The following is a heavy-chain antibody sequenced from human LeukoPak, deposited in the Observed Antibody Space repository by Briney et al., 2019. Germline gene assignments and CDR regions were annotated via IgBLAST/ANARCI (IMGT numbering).Heavy chain of an antibody. CDR3: ARNLQLWLPRWFDP. D-gene: IGHD5-18*01. CDR2: INHSGST. Sequence: PSETLSLTCAVYGGSFSGYYWSWIRQPPGKGLEWIGEINHSGSTNYNPSLKSRVTISVETSKNQFSLKLSSVTAADTAVYYCARNLQLWLPRWFDPWGQGTLVTVSS. J-gene: IGHJ5*02. V-gene: IGHV4-34*01. CDR1: GGSFSGYY.